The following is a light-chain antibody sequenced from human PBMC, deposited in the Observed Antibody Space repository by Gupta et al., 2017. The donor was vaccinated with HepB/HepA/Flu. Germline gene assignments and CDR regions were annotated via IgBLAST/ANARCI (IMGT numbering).Light chain of an antibody. V-gene: IGKV1-5*03. CDR3: QQYNNS. CDR2: KAS. Sequence: TQMTQSPSTLSASVGDRVTITCRASQSISTWLAWYQQKSGKAPKLLIYKASNLQSGVPSRFSGSGSGTEFTLTINSLQHDDSATYYCQQYNNSFGQGTKVEIK. CDR1: QSISTW. J-gene: IGKJ1*01.